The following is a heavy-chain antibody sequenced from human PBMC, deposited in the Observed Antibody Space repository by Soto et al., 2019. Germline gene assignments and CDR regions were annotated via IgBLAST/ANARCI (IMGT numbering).Heavy chain of an antibody. J-gene: IGHJ4*02. V-gene: IGHV1-18*01. CDR1: GYTFTSYG. Sequence: ASVKVSCKPLGYTFTSYGITWVRQAPGQGLEWMGWISAYNGNTNYAQKFQGRVTMTTDTSTSTAYMELRSLGSDDTAGYYCATGRFGKFVYEFDHLDQGNLLTVSS. CDR2: ISAYNGNT. CDR3: ATGRFGKFVYEFDH. D-gene: IGHD3-10*01.